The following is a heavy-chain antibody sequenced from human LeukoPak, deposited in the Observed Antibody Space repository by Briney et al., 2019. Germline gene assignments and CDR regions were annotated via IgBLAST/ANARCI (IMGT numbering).Heavy chain of an antibody. J-gene: IGHJ4*02. D-gene: IGHD2-21*02. Sequence: SETLSLTCTVSGGSITGGSYYWAWIRQSPGKGLEWIGSVYYSGSTHYSSSLKSRVTISVDTSKNLFSLRLNSVTAADTAIYYCARNSSTIFSRFRTAIGFDSGARGTRVTVSS. CDR1: GGSITGGSYY. V-gene: IGHV4-39*01. CDR3: ARNSSTIFSRFRTAIGFDS. CDR2: VYYSGST.